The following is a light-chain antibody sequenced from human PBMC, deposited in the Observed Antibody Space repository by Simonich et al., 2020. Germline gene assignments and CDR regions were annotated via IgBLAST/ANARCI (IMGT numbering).Light chain of an antibody. CDR3: SSYAGSNNLV. V-gene: IGLV2-8*01. CDR1: RRDVGGYNY. CDR2: EVS. J-gene: IGLJ2*01. Sequence: QSALTQPPSASGSPGQSVTISCTGTRRDVGGYNYVSWYQKHPGKAPKLMIYEVSKRPSGVPDRFSGSKSGNTASLTVSGLQAEDEADYYCSSYAGSNNLVFGGGTKLTVL.